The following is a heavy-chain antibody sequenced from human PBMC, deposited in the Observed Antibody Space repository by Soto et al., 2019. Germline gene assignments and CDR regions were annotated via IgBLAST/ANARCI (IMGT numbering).Heavy chain of an antibody. V-gene: IGHV1-3*01. CDR1: GYTFTSYA. CDR2: INAGNGNT. J-gene: IGHJ5*02. CDR3: AREPLVVVVPAAMTFDP. Sequence: ASEKVSCKASGYTFTSYAMHWVRQAPGQRLEWMGWINAGNGNTKYSQKFQGRVTITRDTSASTAYMELSSLRSEDTAVYYCAREPLVVVVPAAMTFDPWGQGTLVTVSS. D-gene: IGHD2-2*01.